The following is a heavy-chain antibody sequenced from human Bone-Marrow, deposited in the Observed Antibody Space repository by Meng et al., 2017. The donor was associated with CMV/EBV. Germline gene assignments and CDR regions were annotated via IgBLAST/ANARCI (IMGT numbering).Heavy chain of an antibody. CDR1: GFTVSSNY. D-gene: IGHD6-6*01. V-gene: IGHV3-66*02. CDR2: IYSGSST. Sequence: GESLNISCAASGFTVSSNYMSGVRQAPGKGLEWVSVIYSGSSTYYADAVKGRFTISRDNSKNTLYLQMNSLRAEDTAVYYCARGSTTPRRLIAARVLDYWGQGTLVTVSS. CDR3: ARGSTTPRRLIAARVLDY. J-gene: IGHJ4*02.